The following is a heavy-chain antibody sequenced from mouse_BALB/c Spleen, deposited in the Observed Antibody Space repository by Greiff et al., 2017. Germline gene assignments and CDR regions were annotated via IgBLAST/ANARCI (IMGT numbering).Heavy chain of an antibody. J-gene: IGHJ4*01. D-gene: IGHD2-14*01. CDR1: GFTFSSYG. CDR2: ISSGGSYT. V-gene: IGHV5-6*01. Sequence: EVQRVESGGDLVKPGGSLKLSCAASGFTFSSYGMSWVRQTPDKRLEWVATISSGGSYTYYPDSVKGRFTISRDNAKNTLYLQMSSLKSEDTAMYYYAREGYDGFMDYWGQGTSVTVSS. CDR3: AREGYDGFMDY.